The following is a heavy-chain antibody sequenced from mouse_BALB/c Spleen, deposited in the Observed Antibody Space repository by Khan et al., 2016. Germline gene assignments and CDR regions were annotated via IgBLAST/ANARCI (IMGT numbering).Heavy chain of an antibody. Sequence: VQLQQSGAELVKPGASVKLSCTATGFNIQDTYMHWVKQRPEQGLEWIGRIDPANGNTKYDPKFQGKATITADTSSNTAYLQLSSLTSEDTAVYYCARSSWEWFAYWGQGTLVTVSA. CDR1: GFNIQDTY. J-gene: IGHJ3*01. V-gene: IGHV14-3*02. CDR3: ARSSWEWFAY. D-gene: IGHD4-1*01. CDR2: IDPANGNT.